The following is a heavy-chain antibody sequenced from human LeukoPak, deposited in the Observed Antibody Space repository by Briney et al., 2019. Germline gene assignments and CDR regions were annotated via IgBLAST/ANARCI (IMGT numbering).Heavy chain of an antibody. V-gene: IGHV3-21*01. CDR1: GFTFSSYS. Sequence: PGGSLRLSCAASGFTFSSYSMNWVRQAPGKGLEWVSSISSSSSYIYYADSVKGRFTISRDNAKNSLYLQMNSLRAEDTAVYYCARDQGQGEWLLSPTTDSFDYWGQGTLVTVSS. D-gene: IGHD3-3*01. CDR3: ARDQGQGEWLLSPTTDSFDY. CDR2: ISSSSSYI. J-gene: IGHJ4*02.